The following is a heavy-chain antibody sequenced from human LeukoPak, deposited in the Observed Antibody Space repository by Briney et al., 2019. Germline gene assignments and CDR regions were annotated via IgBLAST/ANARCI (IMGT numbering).Heavy chain of an antibody. J-gene: IGHJ4*02. V-gene: IGHV1-2*06. CDR3: ARGPLMGELLPAYYFDY. Sequence: ASVKVSCKASGYTFTGYYMHWVRQAPGQGLEWMGRINRNSGGTNYAQKFQGRVTMTRDTSISTAYMELSRLRSDDTAVYYCARGPLMGELLPAYYFDYWGQGTLVTVSS. CDR2: INRNSGGT. D-gene: IGHD1-26*01. CDR1: GYTFTGYY.